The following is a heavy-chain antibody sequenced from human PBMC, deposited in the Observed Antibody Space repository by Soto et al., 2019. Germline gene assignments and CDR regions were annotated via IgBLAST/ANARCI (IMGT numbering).Heavy chain of an antibody. Sequence: ESGGGLVKPGGSLRLSCAASGFTFSSYSMNWVRQAPGKGLEWVSSISSSSSYIYYADSVKGRFTISRDNAKNSRYLQMNSLRAEDTAVYYCASQGAHDAFDIWGQGTMVTVSS. D-gene: IGHD3-16*01. V-gene: IGHV3-21*01. CDR1: GFTFSSYS. CDR2: ISSSSSYI. CDR3: ASQGAHDAFDI. J-gene: IGHJ3*02.